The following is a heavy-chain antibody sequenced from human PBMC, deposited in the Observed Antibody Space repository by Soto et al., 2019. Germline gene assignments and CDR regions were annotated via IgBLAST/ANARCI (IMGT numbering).Heavy chain of an antibody. J-gene: IGHJ4*02. Sequence: QVQLVESGGGVVQPGRSLRLSCAASGFTFSSYAMHWVRQAPGKGLEWVAVISYDGSNKYYADSVKGRFTISRDNSKNTLYLQMNSLRAEDTAVYYCARGIAAAGPFRLKYWGQGTLVTVSS. CDR1: GFTFSSYA. V-gene: IGHV3-30-3*01. D-gene: IGHD6-13*01. CDR2: ISYDGSNK. CDR3: ARGIAAAGPFRLKY.